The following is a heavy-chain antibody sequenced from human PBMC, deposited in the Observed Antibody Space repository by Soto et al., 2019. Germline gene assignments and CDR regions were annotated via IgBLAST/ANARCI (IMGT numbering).Heavy chain of an antibody. Sequence: GGTLRLSCAASGFTFSDDYMSWIRQAPGKGLGWVSYFSNSGSSMFYADAVKVRFTISRDNARNSVYLHMHSLRAEDTAVYYCARDAGSGDHDSGYHYAFDYWGQGTLVTVSS. D-gene: IGHD3-22*01. J-gene: IGHJ4*02. CDR1: GFTFSDDY. V-gene: IGHV3-11*01. CDR3: ARDAGSGDHDSGYHYAFDY. CDR2: FSNSGSSM.